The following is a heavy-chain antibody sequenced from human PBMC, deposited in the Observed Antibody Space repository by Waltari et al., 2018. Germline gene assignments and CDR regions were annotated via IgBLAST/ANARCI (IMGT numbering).Heavy chain of an antibody. D-gene: IGHD5-12*01. J-gene: IGHJ3*01. CDR1: GGSITSNRHY. CDR2: FSYSGAT. CDR3: ATYIGASIGTAAFDV. V-gene: IGHV4-39*01. Sequence: QLHLQESGPGLVKPSETLSLTCSVSGGSITSNRHYWGWIRQPPGKGPEWTGTFSYSGATYNNPSLKSRVTISVDTSKNQYSLKLTSVTAADTAVYYCATYIGASIGTAAFDVWGHGTMVTVSS.